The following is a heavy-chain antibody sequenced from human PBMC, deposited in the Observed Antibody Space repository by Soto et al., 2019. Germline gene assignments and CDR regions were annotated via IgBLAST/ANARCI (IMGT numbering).Heavy chain of an antibody. CDR2: MNPNSGNT. J-gene: IGHJ6*02. D-gene: IGHD3-22*01. Sequence: QVQLVQSGAEVKKSGASVKVSCKASGYSFTSYDINWVRQATGQGLEWMGWMNPNSGNTGYAQKFQDRVTMTRDTAVNTACRERRSLRSEDTAVYYCARPPYYYDSSGYVCGMDVWGQGTTVTVSS. CDR1: GYSFTSYD. CDR3: ARPPYYYDSSGYVCGMDV. V-gene: IGHV1-8*01.